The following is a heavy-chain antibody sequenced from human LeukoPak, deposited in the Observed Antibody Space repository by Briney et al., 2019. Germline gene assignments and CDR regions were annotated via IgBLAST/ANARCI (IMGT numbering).Heavy chain of an antibody. CDR2: VYDGDTT. Sequence: GGSLRLSCAASGFTVSNNYMSWVRQAPGKGLEWVSAVYDGDTTYYADSVKGRFTISRDNSKNTLYLQINSLRVEDTAVYFCARDRLLYLDYWGQGTPVTVS. CDR1: GFTVSNNY. D-gene: IGHD2-21*02. V-gene: IGHV3-53*01. CDR3: ARDRLLYLDY. J-gene: IGHJ4*02.